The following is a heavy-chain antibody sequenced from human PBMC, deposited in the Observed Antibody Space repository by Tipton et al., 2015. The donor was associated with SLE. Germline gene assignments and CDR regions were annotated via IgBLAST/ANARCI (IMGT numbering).Heavy chain of an antibody. Sequence: TLSLTCTVSGGSMNTYYWNWIRQFPGKGLEWIGYFYYSGSAHYNPSLKSRVTISLDKSKNQFSLKLTSVTAADTAVYYCARGGTVFGVVLNWFDPWSQGTLVTVSS. J-gene: IGHJ5*02. D-gene: IGHD3-3*01. CDR1: GGSMNTYY. CDR3: ARGGTVFGVVLNWFDP. CDR2: FYYSGSA. V-gene: IGHV4-59*07.